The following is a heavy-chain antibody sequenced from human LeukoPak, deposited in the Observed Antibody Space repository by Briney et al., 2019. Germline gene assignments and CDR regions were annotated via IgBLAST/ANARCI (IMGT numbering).Heavy chain of an antibody. D-gene: IGHD3-3*01. J-gene: IGHJ4*02. V-gene: IGHV3-15*01. CDR3: TTDYGDQLQIFGVVWPLGY. CDR2: IKSKTDGGTT. CDR1: GFTFSNAW. Sequence: GGSLRLSCAASGFTFSNAWMSWVRQAPGKGLEWVGRIKSKTDGGTTDYAAPVKGRFTISRDDSKNTLYLQMNSLKTEDTAVHYCTTDYGDQLQIFGVVWPLGYWGQGTLVTVSS.